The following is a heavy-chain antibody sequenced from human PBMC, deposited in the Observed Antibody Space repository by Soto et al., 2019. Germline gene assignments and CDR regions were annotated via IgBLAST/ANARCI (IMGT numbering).Heavy chain of an antibody. CDR2: ISSSSSTI. D-gene: IGHD4-17*01. V-gene: IGHV3-48*01. Sequence: GGALRLSCAASGFTFSSYSMNWVRQAPGKGLEWVSHISSSSSTIYYADSVKGRFTISRDNAKNALYLQINSLRAEDSVVYYCARDGYGEHIFDFWGRGSPDTGSS. CDR1: GFTFSSYS. CDR3: ARDGYGEHIFDF. J-gene: IGHJ4*02.